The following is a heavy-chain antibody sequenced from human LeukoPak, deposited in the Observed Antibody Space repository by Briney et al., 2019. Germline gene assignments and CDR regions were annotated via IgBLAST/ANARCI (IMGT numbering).Heavy chain of an antibody. CDR1: GFTFSSYW. J-gene: IGHJ4*02. CDR2: IKQDGSEK. Sequence: GGSLRLSCAASGFTFSSYWMSWVRQAPGKGLEWVADIKQDGSEKYYVDSVKGRFTISRDNDKNSLFLQMTSLRAEDTAVYYCARVGGRYSPLGYWGQGTLVTVSS. V-gene: IGHV3-7*01. CDR3: ARVGGRYSPLGY. D-gene: IGHD3-16*02.